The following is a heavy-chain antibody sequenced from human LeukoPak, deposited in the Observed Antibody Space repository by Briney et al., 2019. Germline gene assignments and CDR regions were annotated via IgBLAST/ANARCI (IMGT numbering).Heavy chain of an antibody. V-gene: IGHV3-74*01. CDR3: VRDWDHFDFDS. CDR1: GFTFSNYW. D-gene: IGHD1-14*01. CDR2: IKGDGSHT. Sequence: GGSLRLSCAASGFTFSNYWMHWVRQAPGKGLVWVSRIKGDGSHTIYADSVKGRFTISRDNAKNTLYLQMKSLRDEDTAVYYCVRDWDHFDFDSWGQGALVTVSS. J-gene: IGHJ5*01.